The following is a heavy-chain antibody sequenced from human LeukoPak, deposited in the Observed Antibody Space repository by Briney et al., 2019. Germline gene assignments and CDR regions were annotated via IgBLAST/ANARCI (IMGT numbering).Heavy chain of an antibody. CDR3: AKDLIQLWVGYFDY. Sequence: PGRSLGLSCAASGFTFSNFGLHWVRQAPGKGLDWVAYVSDDGRRKYYADSVKGRFTISRDSSKNTLDLQMNSLKPEDTAVYYCAKDLIQLWVGYFDYWGQGTLVTVSS. CDR1: GFTFSNFG. CDR2: VSDDGRRK. J-gene: IGHJ4*02. D-gene: IGHD5-18*01. V-gene: IGHV3-30-3*01.